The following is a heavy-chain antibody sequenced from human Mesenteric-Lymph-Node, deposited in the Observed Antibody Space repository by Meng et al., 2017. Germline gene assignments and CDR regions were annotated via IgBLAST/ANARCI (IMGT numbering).Heavy chain of an antibody. CDR2: ISAYNGNT. Sequence: ASVKVSCKASGYTFTSYAMHWVRQAPGQRLEWMGWISAYNGNTNYAQKLQGRVTMTTDTSTSTAYMELRSLRSDDTAVYYCAREVSSSWYRAFDIWGQGTMVTVSS. V-gene: IGHV1-18*01. CDR1: GYTFTSYA. D-gene: IGHD6-13*01. J-gene: IGHJ3*02. CDR3: AREVSSSWYRAFDI.